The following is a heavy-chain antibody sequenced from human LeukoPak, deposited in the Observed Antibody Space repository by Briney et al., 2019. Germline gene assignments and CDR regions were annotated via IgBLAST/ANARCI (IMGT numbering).Heavy chain of an antibody. V-gene: IGHV3-48*01. Sequence: GSLRLSCAASGFTFSAYSMNWVRQAPEKGLEWVSYIGRSSSPIYYADSVKGRFTISRDNAKNSLYLQMDSLRAEDTAVYYCARDQAYSFDYWGQGTLVTVSS. J-gene: IGHJ4*02. CDR3: ARDQAYSFDY. CDR2: IGRSSSPI. D-gene: IGHD4-11*01. CDR1: GFTFSAYS.